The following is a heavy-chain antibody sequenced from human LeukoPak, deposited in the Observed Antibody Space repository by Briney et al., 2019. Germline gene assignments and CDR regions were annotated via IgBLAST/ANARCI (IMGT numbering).Heavy chain of an antibody. CDR1: GYSFTTYW. V-gene: IGHV5-51*01. Sequence: GDSLKISCKGSGYSFTTYWIAWVRQMPGKGLAWMGIIYPGDSDTRYSPSFQGQVTISADKSISTAYLQWSSLKASDTAMYYCASFLVPAAKRVEYFQHWGQGTLVTVSS. D-gene: IGHD2-2*01. CDR2: IYPGDSDT. J-gene: IGHJ1*01. CDR3: ASFLVPAAKRVEYFQH.